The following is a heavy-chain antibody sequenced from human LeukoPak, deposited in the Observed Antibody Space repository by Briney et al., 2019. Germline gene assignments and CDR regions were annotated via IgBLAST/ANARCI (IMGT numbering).Heavy chain of an antibody. Sequence: TPGGSLRLSCAASGFTVSSNYMSWVRQAPGKGLEWVSHSSSSGSTIYYAGSVKGRFTIARDNAKNSVYLQMNSLRAEDTAVYYCARGSLHSAYGFDYWGQGTLVTVSS. CDR3: ARGSLHSAYGFDY. CDR1: GFTVSSNY. CDR2: SSSSGSTI. J-gene: IGHJ4*02. V-gene: IGHV3-11*04. D-gene: IGHD5-12*01.